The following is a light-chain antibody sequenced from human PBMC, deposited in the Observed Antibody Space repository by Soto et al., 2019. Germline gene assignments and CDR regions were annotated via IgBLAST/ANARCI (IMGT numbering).Light chain of an antibody. Sequence: QSVLTQPASVSGSPGQSITISCTGNSSAVGGYDRVSWYQQRPDNAPKLIIYEVSNRPSGISNRFSGSKSGDTASLTISGLQAEDEADYYCCSYRSGSVYVFGSGTKVTVL. CDR2: EVS. J-gene: IGLJ1*01. CDR1: SSAVGGYDR. CDR3: CSYRSGSVYV. V-gene: IGLV2-14*01.